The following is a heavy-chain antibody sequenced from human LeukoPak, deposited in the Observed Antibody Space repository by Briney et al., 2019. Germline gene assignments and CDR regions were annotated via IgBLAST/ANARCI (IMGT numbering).Heavy chain of an antibody. J-gene: IGHJ1*01. CDR1: GFTFSSYG. Sequence: PGGSLRLSCAASGFTFSSYGMHWVRQAPGKGLEWVAVISYDGSNKYYADSVKGRSTISRDNSKNTLYLQMNSLRAEDTAVYYCARDIYGYSYGYEFQHWGQGTLVTVSS. CDR2: ISYDGSNK. CDR3: ARDIYGYSYGYEFQH. D-gene: IGHD5-18*01. V-gene: IGHV3-30*03.